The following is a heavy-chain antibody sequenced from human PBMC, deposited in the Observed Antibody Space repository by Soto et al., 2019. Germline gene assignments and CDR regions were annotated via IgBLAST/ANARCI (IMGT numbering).Heavy chain of an antibody. CDR1: GFTFSNYW. V-gene: IGHV3-74*01. D-gene: IGHD2-21*01. CDR2: VNFDGRTT. J-gene: IGHJ6*02. CDR3: GRWIQTYCGGDV. Sequence: EEQLVESGGGLVQPGGSLRVSCAASGFTFSNYWMHWVRQVPGKGLVWVSRVNFDGRTTNYADSVKGRFTISRDNARNTVDLQVNSLRGEGTAVYCCGRWIQTYCGGDVGGQWTTFTVS.